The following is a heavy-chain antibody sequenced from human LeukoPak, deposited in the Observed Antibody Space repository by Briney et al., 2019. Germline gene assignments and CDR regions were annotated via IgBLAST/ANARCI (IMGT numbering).Heavy chain of an antibody. J-gene: IGHJ4*02. Sequence: GRSLRLSCAASGFTFDDNAMHWVRQAPGKGLEWVSGISWNSGSIGYADSVKGRFTISRDNAKNSLYLHMNSLRAEDMALYYCAKALYYYDSSGPFDYWGQGTLVTVSS. V-gene: IGHV3-9*03. CDR1: GFTFDDNA. CDR3: AKALYYYDSSGPFDY. D-gene: IGHD3-22*01. CDR2: ISWNSGSI.